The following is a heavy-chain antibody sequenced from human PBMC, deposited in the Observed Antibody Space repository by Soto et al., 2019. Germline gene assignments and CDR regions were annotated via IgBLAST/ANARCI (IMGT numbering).Heavy chain of an antibody. J-gene: IGHJ4*02. Sequence: QVQLQESGPGLVKPSQTLSLTCTVSGGSISSGDYYWSWIRQPPGKGLEWIGYIYYSGSTYYNPSLKSRVTISVDTSKNQFCLKLNSVTAADTAVYYCAREGSGWTEIDYWGQGTPVTVSS. CDR1: GGSISSGDYY. CDR2: IYYSGST. V-gene: IGHV4-30-4*01. CDR3: AREGSGWTEIDY. D-gene: IGHD6-19*01.